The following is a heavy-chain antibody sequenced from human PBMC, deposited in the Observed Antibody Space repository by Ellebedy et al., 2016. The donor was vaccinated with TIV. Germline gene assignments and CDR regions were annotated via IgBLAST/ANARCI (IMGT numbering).Heavy chain of an antibody. V-gene: IGHV1-2*02. CDR2: IYPNSGGT. J-gene: IGHJ4*02. D-gene: IGHD2-2*01. CDR1: GYTFTGYY. CDR3: AALPYISRSSAY. Sequence: ASVKVSCKASGYTFTGYYMHWVRQAPGQGLEWMGWIYPNSGGTLYAQKFLGRVTMTSDTSTRTAYMELSSLRSDDTAVYYCAALPYISRSSAYWGQGTLVTVSS.